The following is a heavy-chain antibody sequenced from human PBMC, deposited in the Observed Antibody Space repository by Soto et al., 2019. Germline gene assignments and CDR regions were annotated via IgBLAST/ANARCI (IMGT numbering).Heavy chain of an antibody. CDR1: GYTFTSYG. J-gene: IGHJ6*03. Sequence: ASVKVCCKASGYTFTSYGISWVRQAPGQGLEWMGWISAYNGNTNYAQKLQGRVTMTTDTSTSTAYMELRSLRSDDTAVYYCARDRYYDFWSGYPTSYYMYVWGKGTTVTVSS. CDR3: ARDRYYDFWSGYPTSYYMYV. V-gene: IGHV1-18*01. D-gene: IGHD3-3*01. CDR2: ISAYNGNT.